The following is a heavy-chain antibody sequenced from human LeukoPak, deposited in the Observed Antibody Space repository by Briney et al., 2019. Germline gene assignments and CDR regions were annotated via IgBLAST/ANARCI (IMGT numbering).Heavy chain of an antibody. J-gene: IGHJ3*02. CDR1: GGSISSSSHY. Sequence: SETLSLTCTVSGGSISSSSHYWGWIRQPPGKGLEWIGSIYYSGSTYYNPSLKSRVTMSVDTSRNQFSLKLYSVTAADTAMYYCAREDSAISDNAFDIWGQGTLVTISS. CDR3: AREDSAISDNAFDI. CDR2: IYYSGST. V-gene: IGHV4-39*07. D-gene: IGHD1-26*01.